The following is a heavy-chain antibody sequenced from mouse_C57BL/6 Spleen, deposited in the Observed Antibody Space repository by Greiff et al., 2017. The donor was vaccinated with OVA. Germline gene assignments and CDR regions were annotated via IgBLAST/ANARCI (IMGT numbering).Heavy chain of an antibody. CDR2: INYDGSST. CDR1: GFTFSDYY. CDR3: AREENYSNYGFAY. D-gene: IGHD2-5*01. J-gene: IGHJ3*01. Sequence: EVHLVESEGGLVQPGSSMKLSCTASGFTFSDYYMAWVRQVPEKGLEWVANINYDGSSTYYLDSLKSRFIISRDNAKNILYLQMSSLKSEDTATYYCAREENYSNYGFAYWGQGTLVTVSA. V-gene: IGHV5-16*01.